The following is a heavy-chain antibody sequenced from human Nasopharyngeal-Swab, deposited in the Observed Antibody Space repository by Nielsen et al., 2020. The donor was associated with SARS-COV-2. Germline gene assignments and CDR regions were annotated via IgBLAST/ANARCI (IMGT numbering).Heavy chain of an antibody. CDR2: IYYSGST. CDR1: GGPINSYY. Sequence: SETLSLTCTVSGGPINSYYWSWIRQPPGKGLEWIGYIYYSGSTNYNPSPESRVTISVDTSKNQFSLQLSSVTAADTAVYYCARDNPPYYYGSGSHRYYGMDVWGQGTTVIVSS. CDR3: ARDNPPYYYGSGSHRYYGMDV. J-gene: IGHJ6*02. D-gene: IGHD3-10*01. V-gene: IGHV4-59*01.